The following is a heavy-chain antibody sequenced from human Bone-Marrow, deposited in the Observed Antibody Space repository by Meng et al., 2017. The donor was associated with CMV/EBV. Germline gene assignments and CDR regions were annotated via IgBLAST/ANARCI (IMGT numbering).Heavy chain of an antibody. J-gene: IGHJ6*02. CDR3: ARDGGYCSSTSCYTSDYYYYGMDV. Sequence: ASVKVSCKTSGHALTGYYMHWVRQAPGQGLEWMGWINPNSGGTNYAQKFQGRVTMTRDTSISTAYMELSRLRSDDTAVYYCARDGGYCSSTSCYTSDYYYYGMDVWGQGTTVTVSS. CDR1: GHALTGYY. CDR2: INPNSGGT. D-gene: IGHD2-2*02. V-gene: IGHV1-2*02.